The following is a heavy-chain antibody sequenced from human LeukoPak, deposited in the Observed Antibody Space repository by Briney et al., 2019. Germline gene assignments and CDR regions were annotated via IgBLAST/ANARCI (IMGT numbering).Heavy chain of an antibody. J-gene: IGHJ4*02. CDR1: GGSISSSSYY. CDR2: IYYSGST. V-gene: IGHV4-39*01. Sequence: SETLSITCTVSGGSISSSSYYWGWNRQPPGRRLEWIGSIYYSGSTYYNPSLKSRVTISVDSSKNQFSLKLSSVTGADTAVYYCARHTARSCSSGCYCFDYWGQGTLVTVSS. CDR3: ARHTARSCSSGCYCFDY. D-gene: IGHD6-19*01.